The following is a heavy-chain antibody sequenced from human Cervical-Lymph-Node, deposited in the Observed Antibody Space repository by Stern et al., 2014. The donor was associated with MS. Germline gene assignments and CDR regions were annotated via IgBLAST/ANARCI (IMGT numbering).Heavy chain of an antibody. J-gene: IGHJ5*02. Sequence: QMQLVQSGADVKKPGSSVRVSCKASGGISWLRQAPGQGLEWMGGIIPFVGTGTVNYAQNFQGRLTIIAETSPNTTYMELSSLRLADTAVYYWARGAGDNWFDPWGQGTLVSVSS. CDR2: IIPFVGTGTV. CDR3: ARGAGDNWFDP. D-gene: IGHD3-10*01. CDR1: GG. V-gene: IGHV1-69*06.